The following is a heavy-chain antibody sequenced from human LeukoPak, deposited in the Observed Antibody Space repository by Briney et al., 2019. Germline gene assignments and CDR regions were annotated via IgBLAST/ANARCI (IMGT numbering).Heavy chain of an antibody. Sequence: GGSLRLSCAASGFTFSNSWMSWVRQAPGKGLEWVGRIQRKTDGGTTDYAAPVKGRFTISRDDSKNTLYLQMNSLKTEDTAVYYCTTDLDNYDSSGYYYYWGQGTLATVSS. CDR1: GFTFSNSW. CDR2: IQRKTDGGTT. CDR3: TTDLDNYDSSGYYYY. J-gene: IGHJ4*02. V-gene: IGHV3-15*01. D-gene: IGHD3-22*01.